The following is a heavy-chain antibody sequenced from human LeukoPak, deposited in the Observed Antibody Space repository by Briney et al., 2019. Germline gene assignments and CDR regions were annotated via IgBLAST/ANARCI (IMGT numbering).Heavy chain of an antibody. V-gene: IGHV3-21*01. D-gene: IGHD5-12*01. J-gene: IGHJ4*02. Sequence: GGSLRLSCTDSGFTISGYSMIWVRQAPRKGLEWVSSISSSSSYIYYADSVKGRFTISRDNAKNSLYLQMNSLRAEDTAVYYCARDRGFSYSGYDYQPSGYWGQGTLVTVSS. CDR2: ISSSSSYI. CDR3: ARDRGFSYSGYDYQPSGY. CDR1: GFTISGYS.